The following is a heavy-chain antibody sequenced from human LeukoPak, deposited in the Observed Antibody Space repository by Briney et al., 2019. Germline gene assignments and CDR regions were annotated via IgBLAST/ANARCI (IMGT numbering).Heavy chain of an antibody. CDR3: ARAPVPLWFGVLVYYYYMDV. CDR2: MNPNSGNT. J-gene: IGHJ6*03. CDR1: GYTFTSYD. D-gene: IGHD3-10*01. V-gene: IGHV1-8*01. Sequence: ASVKVSCKASGYTFTSYDINWVRQATGQGLEWMGWMNPNSGNTGYAQKFQGRVTMTRNTSISTAYMELSSLRSEDTAVYYCARAPVPLWFGVLVYYYYMDVWGKGTTVTISS.